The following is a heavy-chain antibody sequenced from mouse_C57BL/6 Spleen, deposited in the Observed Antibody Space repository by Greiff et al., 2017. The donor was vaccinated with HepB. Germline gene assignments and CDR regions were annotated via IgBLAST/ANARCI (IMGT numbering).Heavy chain of an antibody. D-gene: IGHD2-4*01. V-gene: IGHV10-1*01. CDR2: IRSKSNNYAT. Sequence: EVKLVESGGGLVQPKGSLKLSCAASGFSFNTYAMNWVRQAPGKGLEWVARIRSKSNNYATYYADSVKDRFTISRDDSESMLYLQMNNLKTEDTAMYYCVSFYYDYSWYFDVWGTGTTVTVSS. J-gene: IGHJ1*03. CDR3: VSFYYDYSWYFDV. CDR1: GFSFNTYA.